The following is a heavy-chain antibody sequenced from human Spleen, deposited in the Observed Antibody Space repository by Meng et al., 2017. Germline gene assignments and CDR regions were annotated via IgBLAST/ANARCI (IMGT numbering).Heavy chain of an antibody. D-gene: IGHD1-26*01. CDR3: AADKGVVGATWEYYYYGMDV. V-gene: IGHV3-33*08. CDR1: GFSFVSYW. Sequence: GESLKISCAASGFSFVSYWMAWVRQAPGKGLEWVAVIWYDGSNKYYADSVKGRFTISRDNSKNTVYLQMNSLRSEDTAVYYCAADKGVVGATWEYYYYGMDVWGQGTTVTVSS. CDR2: IWYDGSNK. J-gene: IGHJ6*02.